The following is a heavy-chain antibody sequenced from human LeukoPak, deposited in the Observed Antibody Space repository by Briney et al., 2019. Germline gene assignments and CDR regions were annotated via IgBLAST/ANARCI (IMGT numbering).Heavy chain of an antibody. CDR1: GGSISGYY. Sequence: SETLSLTCTVSGGSISGYYWSWIRQPPRKGLEWIGYIYYSGSTDYNPSLKSRVTISVDASKNQFSLRLTSVTAADTAVYYCARRRADRSYYFDYWGQGTLVTVSS. D-gene: IGHD3-22*01. CDR3: ARRRADRSYYFDY. J-gene: IGHJ4*02. CDR2: IYYSGST. V-gene: IGHV4-59*03.